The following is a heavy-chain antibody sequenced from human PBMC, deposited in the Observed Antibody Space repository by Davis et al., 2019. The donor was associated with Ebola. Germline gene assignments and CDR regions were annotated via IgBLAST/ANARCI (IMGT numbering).Heavy chain of an antibody. V-gene: IGHV3-21*01. CDR2: ISSSSSYK. D-gene: IGHD2-21*02. CDR3: ARGRDYAFDI. CDR1: GFTFSSYS. Sequence: GESLKISCAASGFTFSSYSMNWVRQAPGKGLEWVSSISSSSSYKYYADSVKGRFTISRDNAKNSLYLQMNSLRAEDTAVYYCARGRDYAFDIWGQGTMVTVSS. J-gene: IGHJ3*02.